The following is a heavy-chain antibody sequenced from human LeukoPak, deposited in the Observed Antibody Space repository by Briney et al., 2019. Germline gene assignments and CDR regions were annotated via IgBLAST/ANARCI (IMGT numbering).Heavy chain of an antibody. CDR3: VRTYDENPLGWFDP. D-gene: IGHD5-12*01. J-gene: IGHJ5*02. V-gene: IGHV3-33*01. Sequence: GRSLRLSCAASGFTFSSYGMHWVRQAPGKGLEWVAVIWYDGSNKYYADSVKGRFTISRDNSKNTLYLQMSSLRPDDTAVYYCVRTYDENPLGWFDPWGQGTLVTVSS. CDR2: IWYDGSNK. CDR1: GFTFSSYG.